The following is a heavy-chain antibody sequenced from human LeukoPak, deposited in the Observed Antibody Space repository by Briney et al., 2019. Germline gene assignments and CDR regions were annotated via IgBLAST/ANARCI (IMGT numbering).Heavy chain of an antibody. J-gene: IGHJ6*03. CDR3: AREGRIYSGYDSGDYYYYMDV. D-gene: IGHD5-12*01. V-gene: IGHV1-69*04. Sequence: ASVKVSCKASGGTFSSYAISWVRQAPGQGLEWMGRIIPILGIANYAQKFQGRVTITADKSTSTAYMELSSLRSEDTAVYYCAREGRIYSGYDSGDYYYYMDVWGKGTTVTVSS. CDR2: IIPILGIA. CDR1: GGTFSSYA.